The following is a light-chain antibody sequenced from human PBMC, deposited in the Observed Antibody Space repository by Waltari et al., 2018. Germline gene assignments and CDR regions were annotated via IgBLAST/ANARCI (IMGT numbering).Light chain of an antibody. J-gene: IGLJ1*01. CDR1: SLRRYY. CDR2: GKN. CDR3: NSRDSSGNPLYV. V-gene: IGLV3-19*01. Sequence: SSELTPDPAVSVALGQTVMITCQGDSLRRYYASWSQQQPEQAPVLVIYGKNNRPSGIPDRFSGSSSGNTASLTITGAQAEDEADYYCNSRDSSGNPLYVFGTGTKVTVL.